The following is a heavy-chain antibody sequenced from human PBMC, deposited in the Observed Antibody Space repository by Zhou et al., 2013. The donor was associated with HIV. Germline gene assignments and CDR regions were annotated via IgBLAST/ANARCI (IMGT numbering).Heavy chain of an antibody. CDR2: IIPIYEKA. J-gene: IGHJ3*02. V-gene: IGHV1-69*05. CDR1: GGSLSSVA. Sequence: QVQLVQSGAEVKKPGSSVKVSCKASGGSLSSVAISWVRQAPGQGLEWMGGIIPIYEKANYAQKFQGRVTITTDVSTTTAYMELSSLRSEDTAIYYCATSLDAFDIWGQGTMVTVSS. CDR3: ATSLDAFDI.